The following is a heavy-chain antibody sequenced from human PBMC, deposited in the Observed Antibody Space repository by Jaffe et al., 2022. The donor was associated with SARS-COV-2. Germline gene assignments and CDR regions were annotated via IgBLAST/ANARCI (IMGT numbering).Heavy chain of an antibody. D-gene: IGHD5-18*01. Sequence: EVQLLESGGGLVQPGGSLRLSCAASGFTFSSYAMSWVRQAPGKGLEWVSAISGSGGRTYYADSVKGRFTISRDNSKNTLYLQINSLRAEDTAVYYCAKDRGNSYGGADYWGQGTLVTVSS. J-gene: IGHJ4*02. CDR3: AKDRGNSYGGADY. CDR2: ISGSGGRT. CDR1: GFTFSSYA. V-gene: IGHV3-23*01.